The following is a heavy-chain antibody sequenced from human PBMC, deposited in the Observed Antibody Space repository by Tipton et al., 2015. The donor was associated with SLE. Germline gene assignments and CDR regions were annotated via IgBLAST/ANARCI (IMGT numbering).Heavy chain of an antibody. CDR3: ARGSDGEYVRYFDV. V-gene: IGHV4-61*02. D-gene: IGHD4-17*01. J-gene: IGHJ2*01. CDR1: GDSISSGAYY. CDR2: IYSSGDR. Sequence: LRLSCSVSGDSISSGAYYWSWIRQSAGGGLEWIGRIYSSGDRDYNPSLRSRVTMSIDASQNRVSLRLKSVSAADTAVYYCARGSDGEYVRYFDVWGPGTLVTVSS.